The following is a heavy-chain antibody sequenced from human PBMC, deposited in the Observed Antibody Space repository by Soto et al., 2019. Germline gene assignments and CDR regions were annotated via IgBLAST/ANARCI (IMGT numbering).Heavy chain of an antibody. J-gene: IGHJ5*02. CDR3: ARGAEMSSLTKWFDP. D-gene: IGHD1-1*01. Sequence: GGSLRLSCAASGFIFSDYYMSWIRQAPGKGLEWLAYISRDGNAIFYADSVIGRFTVSRDNAKNSLFLQMDDLRAEDTAMFFCARGAEMSSLTKWFDPWGQGTLVTVSS. V-gene: IGHV3-11*01. CDR1: GFIFSDYY. CDR2: ISRDGNAI.